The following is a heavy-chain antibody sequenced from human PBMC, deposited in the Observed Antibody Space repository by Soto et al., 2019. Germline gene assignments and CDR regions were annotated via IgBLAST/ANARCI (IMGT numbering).Heavy chain of an antibody. CDR2: TNPSGGST. J-gene: IGHJ6*02. Sequence: GASVKVSCRASVYTFTSYGISWVRQAPGQGLERMGITNPSGGSTSYAQKFQGRVTMTRDTSTSTVYMELSSLRSEDTVVYYCARDGPVRGVRARPTPYGMDVWGQGTTVTVSS. D-gene: IGHD3-10*01. V-gene: IGHV1-46*01. CDR3: ARDGPVRGVRARPTPYGMDV. CDR1: VYTFTSYG.